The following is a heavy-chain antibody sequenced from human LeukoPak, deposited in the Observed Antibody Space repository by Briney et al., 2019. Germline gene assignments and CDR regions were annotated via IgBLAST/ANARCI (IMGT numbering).Heavy chain of an antibody. CDR2: ISSSGSTI. CDR1: GFTFSDYY. J-gene: IGHJ4*02. Sequence: KAGGSLRLSCAASGFTFSDYYMSRIRQAPGKGLEWVSYISSSGSTIYYADSVNGRFTISRDNAKNSLYLQMNSLRAEDTAVYYCARDLRAVAVAGTGYWGQGTLVTVSS. D-gene: IGHD6-19*01. CDR3: ARDLRAVAVAGTGY. V-gene: IGHV3-11*01.